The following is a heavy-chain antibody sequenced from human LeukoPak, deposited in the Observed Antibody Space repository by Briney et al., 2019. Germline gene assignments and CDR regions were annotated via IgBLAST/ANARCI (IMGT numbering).Heavy chain of an antibody. CDR3: ARALRIPYFDY. CDR1: GGSISSYY. Sequence: PSETLSLTCTVSGGSISSYYWSWIRQPPGKGLEWIGYIYYSGSTNYNPSLKSRVTISVDTSKNQFSLKLSSVTAADTAVYYCARALRIPYFDYWGQGTPVTVSS. V-gene: IGHV4-59*01. J-gene: IGHJ4*02. D-gene: IGHD2/OR15-2a*01. CDR2: IYYSGST.